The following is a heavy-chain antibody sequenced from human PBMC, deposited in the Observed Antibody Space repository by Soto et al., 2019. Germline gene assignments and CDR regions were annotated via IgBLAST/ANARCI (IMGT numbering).Heavy chain of an antibody. V-gene: IGHV3-30*18. J-gene: IGHJ4*02. Sequence: GESLKISCRGSGYSFTSYGMHWVRQAPGKGLEWVAVISYDGSNKYYADSVKGRFTISRDNSKNTLYLQMNSLRAEDTAVYYCAKDTGNYYDSSGYYNYWGQGTLVTVSS. CDR3: AKDTGNYYDSSGYYNY. CDR2: ISYDGSNK. CDR1: GYSFTSYG. D-gene: IGHD3-22*01.